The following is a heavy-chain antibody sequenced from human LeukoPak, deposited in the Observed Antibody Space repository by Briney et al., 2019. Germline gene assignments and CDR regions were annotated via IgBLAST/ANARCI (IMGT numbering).Heavy chain of an antibody. V-gene: IGHV3-30*04. Sequence: GGSLRLSCAASGFTFSSYAMHWVRQAPGKGLEWVAVISYDGSNKYYADSVKGRFTISRDNSKNTLFLQMNSLRVEDTAVYYCAKVHLRIEIYAFDVWGQGTMVTVSS. CDR2: ISYDGSNK. CDR3: AKVHLRIEIYAFDV. J-gene: IGHJ3*01. CDR1: GFTFSSYA. D-gene: IGHD1-26*01.